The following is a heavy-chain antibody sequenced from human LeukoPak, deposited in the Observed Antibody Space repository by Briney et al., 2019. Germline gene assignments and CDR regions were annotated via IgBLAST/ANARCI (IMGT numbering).Heavy chain of an antibody. V-gene: IGHV4-61*10. D-gene: IGHD2-2*01. CDR2: IYYSGST. CDR3: ARALIVVVPAAMREGCWFDP. Sequence: SETLSLTCTVSGGSISSGSYYWSWIRQPAGKGLEWIGRIYYSGSTNYNPSLKSRVTISVDTSKNQFSLKLSSVTAADTAVYYCARALIVVVPAAMREGCWFDPWGQGTLVTVSS. CDR1: GGSISSGSYY. J-gene: IGHJ5*02.